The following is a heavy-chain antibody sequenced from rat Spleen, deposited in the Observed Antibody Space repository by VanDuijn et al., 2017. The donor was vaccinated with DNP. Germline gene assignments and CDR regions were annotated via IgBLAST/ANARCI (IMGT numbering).Heavy chain of an antibody. CDR1: GFSITNYY. V-gene: IGHV3-1*01. CDR2: ISFSGST. CDR3: ARSLYGYNLWFAY. J-gene: IGHJ3*01. Sequence: EVQLQESGPGLVKPSQSLSLTCSVTGFSITNYYWGWIRRFPGNKMEWIGHISFSGSTTFNPSLKSRISITRDTSKNQFFLQLKSAITEDTATYYCARSLYGYNLWFAYWGQGTLVTVSS. D-gene: IGHD1-9*01.